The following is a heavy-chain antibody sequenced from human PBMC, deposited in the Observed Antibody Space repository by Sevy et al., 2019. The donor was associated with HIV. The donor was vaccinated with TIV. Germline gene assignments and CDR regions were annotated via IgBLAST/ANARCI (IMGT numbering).Heavy chain of an antibody. Sequence: GGSLRLSCAASGFTFSSYGMHWVRQAPGKGLEWVSSISSSSSYIYYADSVKGRFTISRDNAKNSLYLQMNSLRAEDTAVYYCARVKGEGTEGAFDIWGQGTMVTVSS. CDR2: ISSSSSYI. CDR3: ARVKGEGTEGAFDI. J-gene: IGHJ3*02. CDR1: GFTFSSYG. V-gene: IGHV3-21*01. D-gene: IGHD1-1*01.